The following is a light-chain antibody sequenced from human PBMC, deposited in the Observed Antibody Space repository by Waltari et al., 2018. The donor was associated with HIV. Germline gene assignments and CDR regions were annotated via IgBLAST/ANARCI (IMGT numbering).Light chain of an antibody. CDR3: SSYADSNNYVV. V-gene: IGLV2-8*01. CDR1: SSDVRAYNY. CDR2: EVT. Sequence: QSALTHPHSPSGSPGQPVTIASTGTSSDVRAYNYVSCYQQYPGKAPKLMIYEVTKRPSGVPDRFSGSKSGNTASLTVSGLQAEDEADYYCSSYADSNNYVVFGGGTRLTVL. J-gene: IGLJ2*01.